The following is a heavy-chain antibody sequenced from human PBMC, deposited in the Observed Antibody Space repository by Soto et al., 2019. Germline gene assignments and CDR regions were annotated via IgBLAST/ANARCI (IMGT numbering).Heavy chain of an antibody. V-gene: IGHV3-21*01. J-gene: IGHJ4*02. CDR2: ISSSSSYI. D-gene: IGHD3-16*02. CDR3: ARHDYDYIWGSYRSTHYFDY. Sequence: GGSLRLSCAASGFTFSSYSMNWVRQAPGKGLEWVSSISSSSSYIYYADSVKGRFTISRDNAKNSLYLQMNSLRAEDTAVYYCARHDYDYIWGSYRSTHYFDYWGQGTLVTVSS. CDR1: GFTFSSYS.